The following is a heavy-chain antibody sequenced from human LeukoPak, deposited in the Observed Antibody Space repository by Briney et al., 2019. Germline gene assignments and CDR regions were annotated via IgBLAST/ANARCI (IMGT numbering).Heavy chain of an antibody. CDR2: IKLDGSEK. J-gene: IGHJ4*02. D-gene: IGHD1-26*01. CDR1: GFTSGSYC. CDR3: ARGVGTDY. Sequence: GGSLRLSCAASGFTSGSYCMSWVRQAPGKGLEWVANIKLDGSEKYYVDSVKGRFTISRDNAKNSLYLQMNSLRAEDTAVYYCARGVGTDYWGQGTQVTVSS. V-gene: IGHV3-7*01.